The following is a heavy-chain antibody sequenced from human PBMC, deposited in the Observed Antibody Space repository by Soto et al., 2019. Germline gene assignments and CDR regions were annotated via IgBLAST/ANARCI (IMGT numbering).Heavy chain of an antibody. CDR3: VRTTYFSDSTVYHRFFDY. CDR1: VCTLIDHE. J-gene: IGHJ4*02. V-gene: IGHV3-72*01. CDR2: SRDKAKGYST. Sequence: LRLSWRGAVCTLIDHEVDWFRQAPLNVLEWVGRSRDKAKGYSTTYAACVQGRFTTSRDESKNSVYLQMNSLKTEDTAIYYCVRTTYFSDSTVYHRFFDYLGQGALVTVSS. D-gene: IGHD2-8*02.